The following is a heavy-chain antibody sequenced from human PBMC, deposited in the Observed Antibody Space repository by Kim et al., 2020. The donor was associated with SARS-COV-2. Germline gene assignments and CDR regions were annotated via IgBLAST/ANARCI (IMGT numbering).Heavy chain of an antibody. D-gene: IGHD3-10*01. J-gene: IGHJ4*01. Sequence: GGSLRLSCAASGFTFSSYAMHWVRQAPGKGLEWVAVISYDGSNKYYADSVKGRFTISRDNSKNTLYLQMNSLRAEDTTVYYCARGLSGVYMVRGVINDY. CDR2: ISYDGSNK. V-gene: IGHV3-30*04. CDR1: GFTFSSYA. CDR3: ARGLSGVYMVRGVINDY.